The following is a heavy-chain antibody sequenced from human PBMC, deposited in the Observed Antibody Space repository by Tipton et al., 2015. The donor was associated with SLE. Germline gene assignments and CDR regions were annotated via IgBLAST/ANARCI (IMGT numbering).Heavy chain of an antibody. CDR3: ARAKSAMGSYDT. CDR1: GGSVSSSSKY. J-gene: IGHJ5*02. CDR2: IYYTGTTT. V-gene: IGHV4-39*07. D-gene: IGHD2-21*01. Sequence: TLSLTCTVSGGSVSSSSKYWAWIRQPPGKGLEWIGSIYYTGTTTYYNSFLKSRVTMSVDTSKNQFSLRLDSVTDADTAIYFCARAKSAMGSYDTWGQGAQVTVSS.